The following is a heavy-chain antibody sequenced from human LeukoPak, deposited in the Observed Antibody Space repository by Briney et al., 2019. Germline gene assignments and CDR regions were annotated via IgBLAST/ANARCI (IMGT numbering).Heavy chain of an antibody. CDR2: IYYSGST. D-gene: IGHD1-26*01. CDR1: GGSISSYY. J-gene: IGHJ4*02. CDR3: ARESGGSSHFDY. Sequence: SQTLSLTCTVSGGSISSYYWSWIRQPPGKGLEWIGYIYYSGSTNYNPSLKSRVTISVDTSKNQFSLKLSSVTAADTAVYYCARESGGSSHFDYWGQGTLVTVSS. V-gene: IGHV4-59*01.